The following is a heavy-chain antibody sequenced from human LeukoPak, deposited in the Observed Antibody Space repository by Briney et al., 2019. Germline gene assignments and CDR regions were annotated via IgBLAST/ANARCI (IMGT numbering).Heavy chain of an antibody. D-gene: IGHD3-22*01. J-gene: IGHJ4*02. CDR1: GYTFTSYY. Sequence: ASVKVSCKASGYTFTSYYMHWVRQAPGQGLEWMGIINPSGGSTSYAQKFQGRVTITRDTSASTAYMELSSLRSEDTAVYYCARVVGRSSGSSAPGYWGQGTLVTVSS. V-gene: IGHV1-46*01. CDR3: ARVVGRSSGSSAPGY. CDR2: INPSGGST.